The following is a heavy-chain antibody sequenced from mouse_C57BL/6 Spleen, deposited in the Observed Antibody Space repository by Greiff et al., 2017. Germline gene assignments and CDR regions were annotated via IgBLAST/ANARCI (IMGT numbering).Heavy chain of an antibody. CDR1: GFTFSDYY. J-gene: IGHJ1*03. Sequence: EVHLVESGGGFVQPGGSLKLSCAASGFTFSDYYMYWVRQTPEKRLEWVAYISNGGGSTYYPANVKGRFTISRDNAKNTLYLQLSRLKSEDTAMYYCAGHVKSPLYWDFGVWGTGATVTV. D-gene: IGHD1-3*01. CDR3: AGHVKSPLYWDFGV. V-gene: IGHV5-12*01. CDR2: ISNGGGST.